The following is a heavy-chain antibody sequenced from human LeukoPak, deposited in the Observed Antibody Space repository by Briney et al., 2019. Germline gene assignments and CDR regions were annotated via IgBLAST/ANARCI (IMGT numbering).Heavy chain of an antibody. CDR1: GYTFTSYG. J-gene: IGHJ6*02. CDR2: ISAYNGNT. Sequence: ASVKVSCKASGYTFTSYGISWVRQAPGQGLEWMGWISAYNGNTNYAQKLQGRVTMTTDTSTSTAYMELRSLRSDDTAVYYCARSVDTVYYYYYGMDVWGRGTTVTVSS. V-gene: IGHV1-18*01. CDR3: ARSVDTVYYYYYGMDV. D-gene: IGHD5-18*01.